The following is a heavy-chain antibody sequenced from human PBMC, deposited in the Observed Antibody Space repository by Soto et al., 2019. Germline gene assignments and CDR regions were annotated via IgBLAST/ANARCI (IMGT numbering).Heavy chain of an antibody. J-gene: IGHJ4*01. CDR2: ITASGGEP. CDR3: TNDDYDFWTGYFSF. Sequence: PGRLMRHCYGALEFKFSNHAVSWVLQSTGKGLEWVSGITASGGEPYYADSVRGRFTISRATSKNTLSLQMTGLRGEDSARYYCTNDDYDFWTGYFSFWGQGTPVT. D-gene: IGHD3-3*01. CDR1: EFKFSNHA. V-gene: IGHV3-23*01.